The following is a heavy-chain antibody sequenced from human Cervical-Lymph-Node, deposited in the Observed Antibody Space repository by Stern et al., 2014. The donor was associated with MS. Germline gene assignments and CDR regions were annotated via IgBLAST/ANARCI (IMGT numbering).Heavy chain of an antibody. J-gene: IGHJ6*02. CDR2: IIPIFGTA. D-gene: IGHD6-13*01. CDR1: GGTFSSYA. V-gene: IGHV1-69*01. Sequence: QVQLVESGAEVKKPGSSVKVSCKASGGTFSSYAISWVRQAPGPGLEWMGGIIPIFGTATYEQKFQGRVTITADESTSTAYMELSSLRSEDTAVYYCARDPGVDLAAAGTDYGMDVWGQGTTVTVSS. CDR3: ARDPGVDLAAAGTDYGMDV.